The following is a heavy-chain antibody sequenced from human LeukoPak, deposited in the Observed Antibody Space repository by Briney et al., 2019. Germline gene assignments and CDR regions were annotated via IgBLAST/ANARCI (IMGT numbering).Heavy chain of an antibody. D-gene: IGHD1-7*01. CDR1: GYTFTSYG. V-gene: IGHV1-69*13. Sequence: ASVKVSCKASGYTFTSYGISWVRQAPGQGLEWMGGIIPIFGTANHARKFQGRVTITADESTSTAYMELSGLRSEDTAVYYCARDQAYNWNYGGWFDPWGQGTLVTVSS. CDR3: ARDQAYNWNYGGWFDP. J-gene: IGHJ5*02. CDR2: IIPIFGTA.